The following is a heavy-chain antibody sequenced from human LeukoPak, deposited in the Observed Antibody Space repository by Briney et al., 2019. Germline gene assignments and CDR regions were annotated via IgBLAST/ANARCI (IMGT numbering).Heavy chain of an antibody. Sequence: AETLSLTCAVYGGSFSGYYWSWIRQPPGKVLEWIGEINHSGSTNYNPSLKSRVTISVDTSKNQFSLKLSSVTAADTAVYYCARVGFGELLRFDYWGQGTLVTVSS. CDR1: GGSFSGYY. V-gene: IGHV4-34*01. CDR2: INHSGST. J-gene: IGHJ4*02. CDR3: ARVGFGELLRFDY. D-gene: IGHD3-10*01.